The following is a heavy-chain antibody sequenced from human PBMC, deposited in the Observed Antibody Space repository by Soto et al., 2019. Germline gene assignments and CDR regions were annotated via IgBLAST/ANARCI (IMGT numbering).Heavy chain of an antibody. Sequence: VQLVESGGGLVQPGGSPRLSCAASGFTFSSYWMHWVRQAPGKGLVWVSRINIDGSGATYADSVRGRFTISRDNAKNTLYLQTNSLRAEDTAVYYCVRGTATTAYFDSWGQGTLVTVSS. D-gene: IGHD2-8*02. J-gene: IGHJ4*02. V-gene: IGHV3-74*01. CDR2: INIDGSGA. CDR3: VRGTATTAYFDS. CDR1: GFTFSSYW.